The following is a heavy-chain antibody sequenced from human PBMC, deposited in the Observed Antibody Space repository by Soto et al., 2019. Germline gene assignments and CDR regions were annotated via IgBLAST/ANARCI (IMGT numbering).Heavy chain of an antibody. CDR2: IYYSGST. CDR3: ARGNYYDSSGYYDY. V-gene: IGHV4-61*08. Sequence: PSETLXLTCAVSGGXISSGGYSWSWIRQPPGKGLEWIGYIYYSGSTNYNPSLKSRVTISVDTSKNQFSLKLSSVTAADTAVYYCARGNYYDSSGYYDYWGQGTLVTVSS. CDR1: GGXISSGGYS. J-gene: IGHJ4*02. D-gene: IGHD3-22*01.